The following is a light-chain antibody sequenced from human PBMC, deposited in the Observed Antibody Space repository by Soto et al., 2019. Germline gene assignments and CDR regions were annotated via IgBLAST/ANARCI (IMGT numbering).Light chain of an antibody. CDR2: DAS. V-gene: IGKV3-20*01. J-gene: IGKJ1*01. CDR3: QQYGSSRT. CDR1: QSVSSNY. Sequence: EIVLTQSPGTLSLSPGERATLSCRASQSVSSNYLAWYQQIPGQAPRLLIYDASSRATGIPDRFSGSGSETDFTLIISRLEPEDFAVYYCQQYGSSRTFGQGTKVEIK.